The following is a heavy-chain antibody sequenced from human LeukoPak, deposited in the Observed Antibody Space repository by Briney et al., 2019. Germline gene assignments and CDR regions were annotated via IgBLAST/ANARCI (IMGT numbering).Heavy chain of an antibody. Sequence: PSETLSLTCTVSGGSISSYYWSWIRRPPGKGLEWIGYIYYSGSTNYNPSLKSRVTISVDTSKNQFSLKLSSVTAADTAVYYCARFSEYSHSSVHYLDYWGQGTLVSVSS. CDR2: IYYSGST. CDR3: ARFSEYSHSSVHYLDY. CDR1: GGSISSYY. D-gene: IGHD3-22*01. J-gene: IGHJ4*02. V-gene: IGHV4-59*01.